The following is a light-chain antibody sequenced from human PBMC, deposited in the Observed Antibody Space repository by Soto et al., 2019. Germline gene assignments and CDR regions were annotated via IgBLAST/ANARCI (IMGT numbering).Light chain of an antibody. CDR3: SSYTSSSTLCV. CDR1: SSDVGGYNY. J-gene: IGLJ1*01. CDR2: DIS. Sequence: QSVLTQPASVSGSPGQSITISCTGTSSDVGGYNYVSWYQQHPGKAPKLMIHDISNRPSGVSNRFSGSKSGNTASLTISGLQAEDEADYYCSSYTSSSTLCVFGTGTKLTVL. V-gene: IGLV2-14*03.